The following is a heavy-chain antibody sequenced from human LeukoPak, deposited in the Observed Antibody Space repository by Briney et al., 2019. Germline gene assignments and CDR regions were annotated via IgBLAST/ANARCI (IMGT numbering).Heavy chain of an antibody. J-gene: IGHJ4*02. CDR1: GFTFSSYA. D-gene: IGHD3-22*01. Sequence: PGGSLRLSCAASGFTFSSYAMSWVRQAPGKGLEWVSAISGSGGSTYYADSVKGRFTISRGNSKNTLYLQMNSLRAEDTAVYYCAKVTYYYDSSGYYDYWGQGTLVTVSS. CDR3: AKVTYYYDSSGYYDY. CDR2: ISGSGGST. V-gene: IGHV3-23*01.